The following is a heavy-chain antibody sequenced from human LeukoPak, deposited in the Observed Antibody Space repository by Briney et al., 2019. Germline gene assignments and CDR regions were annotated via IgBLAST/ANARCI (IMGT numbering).Heavy chain of an antibody. J-gene: IGHJ4*02. Sequence: GASVKVSCTASGGTFSTHAISWVRQAPGQGLEWVGRIVPILGTANYAQNFQGRVTITADRSTTTAYMELSSLRSEDTAVYYCARVPQGSSWPYYFDYWGQGTLVTVSS. V-gene: IGHV1-69*04. CDR1: GGTFSTHA. CDR2: IVPILGTA. D-gene: IGHD6-13*01. CDR3: ARVPQGSSWPYYFDY.